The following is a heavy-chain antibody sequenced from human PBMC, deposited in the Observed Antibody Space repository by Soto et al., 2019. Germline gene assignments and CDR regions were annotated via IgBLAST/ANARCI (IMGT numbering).Heavy chain of an antibody. V-gene: IGHV4-38-2*01. D-gene: IGHD3-22*01. Sequence: SETLSLTCAVSGYSISSGYYWGWIRQPPGKGLEWIGSIYHSGTTYDNPSLKSRVSLSVDMSKNQFSLKLSSVTAADTAVYYCARLLYDSRGYYYFDYWGQGILVTVSS. CDR3: ARLLYDSRGYYYFDY. J-gene: IGHJ4*02. CDR1: GYSISSGYY. CDR2: IYHSGTT.